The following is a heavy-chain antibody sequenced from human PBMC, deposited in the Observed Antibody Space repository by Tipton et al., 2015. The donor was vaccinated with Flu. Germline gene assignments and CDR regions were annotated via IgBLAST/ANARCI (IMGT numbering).Heavy chain of an antibody. Sequence: SLRLSCAASGFTFSDYWISWVRQAPGKGLEWVSAISNSGGDRYFADSVKGRFTISRDRFKNTLFPQMNSLRAEDTAVYYCARGYNYGCSDVWGKGTTVTVSS. D-gene: IGHD5-18*01. CDR3: ARGYNYGCSDV. J-gene: IGHJ6*04. CDR2: ISNSGGDR. V-gene: IGHV3-23*01. CDR1: GFTFSDYW.